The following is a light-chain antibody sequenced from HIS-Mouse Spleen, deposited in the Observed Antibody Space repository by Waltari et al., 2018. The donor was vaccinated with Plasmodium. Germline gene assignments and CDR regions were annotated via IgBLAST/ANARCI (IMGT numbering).Light chain of an antibody. Sequence: EIVMPQSPATLSVSPGERATLSCRASQSVSSNLAWYQQKPGQAPRLLIYGASTRAISITARFSGSGSGTEFTLTISSRQSEDFAVYYCQQYNNWSFTFGPGTKVDIK. CDR3: QQYNNWSFT. CDR2: GAS. V-gene: IGKV3-15*01. CDR1: QSVSSN. J-gene: IGKJ3*01.